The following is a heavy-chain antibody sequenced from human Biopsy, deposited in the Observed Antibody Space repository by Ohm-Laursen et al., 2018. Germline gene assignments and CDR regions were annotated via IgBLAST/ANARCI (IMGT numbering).Heavy chain of an antibody. J-gene: IGHJ6*02. CDR2: IYYSVMT. V-gene: IGHV4-59*02. CDR1: GDSVTTYY. Sequence: PSDTLSLTCTVSGDSVTTYYWSWIRQPPGKGLEWIGHIYYSVMTNYNPSLQSRVSISVDTSKNQVSLTLSSVTAADTAVYYCARDSGILNYGNFKYYHYYGMDVWGQGTKVTVSS. D-gene: IGHD4-11*01. CDR3: ARDSGILNYGNFKYYHYYGMDV.